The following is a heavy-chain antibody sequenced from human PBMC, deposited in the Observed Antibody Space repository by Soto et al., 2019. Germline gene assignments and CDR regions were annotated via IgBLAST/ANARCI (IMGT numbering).Heavy chain of an antibody. J-gene: IGHJ6*03. Sequence: PGGSLRLSCAASGFPFSAYWMHWVRQAPGKGLVWVSRMNSGGSTINYADSVKGRFTISRDNAENTLYLQMNSLRDEDTAVYYCARDVENDGNYYIDARGKGTTVTVSS. CDR2: MNSGGSTI. D-gene: IGHD2-15*01. CDR1: GFPFSAYW. V-gene: IGHV3-74*01. CDR3: ARDVENDGNYYIDA.